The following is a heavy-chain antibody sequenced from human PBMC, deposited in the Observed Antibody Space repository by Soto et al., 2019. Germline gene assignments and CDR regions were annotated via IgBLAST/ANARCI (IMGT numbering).Heavy chain of an antibody. J-gene: IGHJ6*03. D-gene: IGHD3-3*01. Sequence: ASVKVSCKTSGYTFTSYAIHWVRQAPGHRLEWLGWINAGNGETRYPQEFQDRVTITRDTSASTTYMELSSLTSEDTSVYYCARDALFGVVPRNTGLSPYYYMDVWGKGTTVTV. CDR1: GYTFTSYA. CDR3: ARDALFGVVPRNTGLSPYYYMDV. V-gene: IGHV1-3*01. CDR2: INAGNGET.